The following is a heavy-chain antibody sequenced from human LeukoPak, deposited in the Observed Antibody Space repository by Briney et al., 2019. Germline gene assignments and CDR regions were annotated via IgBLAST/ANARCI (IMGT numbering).Heavy chain of an antibody. CDR3: AKGRTLDYYYYGMDV. Sequence: PGGSLRLSCAAPGFPFPTYAMNWVRPAPGKGLEWVSTISGSGSPTFYADSVKGRFTISRDNSKNTLYLQMNSLRAEDTALYYCAKGRTLDYYYYGMDVWGQGTTVTVSS. J-gene: IGHJ6*02. V-gene: IGHV3-23*01. CDR1: GFPFPTYA. D-gene: IGHD1-1*01. CDR2: ISGSGSPT.